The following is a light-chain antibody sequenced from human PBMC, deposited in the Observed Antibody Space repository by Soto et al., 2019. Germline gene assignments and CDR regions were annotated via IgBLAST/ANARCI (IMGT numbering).Light chain of an antibody. V-gene: IGKV2-24*01. CDR3: MQVTRFPYT. Sequence: DIVMTQTPLSSPVTLGQPASISCRSSQSLAHSDGNTYLSWLQQRPGQPPRLLIYKISKRFSGVPDRFSGSGAGTDFTLTISRVEAEDVGVYYCMQVTRFPYTVGQGTKLEIK. CDR1: QSLAHSDGNTY. J-gene: IGKJ2*01. CDR2: KIS.